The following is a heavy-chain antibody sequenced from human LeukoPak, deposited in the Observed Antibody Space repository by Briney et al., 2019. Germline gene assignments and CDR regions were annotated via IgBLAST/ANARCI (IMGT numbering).Heavy chain of an antibody. V-gene: IGHV3-30*02. J-gene: IGHJ6*02. CDR1: GFTFSSYG. CDR3: AKDSYCSSTSCHSMDV. D-gene: IGHD2-2*01. Sequence: GGSLRLSCAASGFTFSSYGMHWVRQAPGKGLEWVAVIWYDGSNKYYADSVKGRFTISRDNSKNTLYLQMNSLRAEDTAVYYCAKDSYCSSTSCHSMDVWGQGTTVTVSS. CDR2: IWYDGSNK.